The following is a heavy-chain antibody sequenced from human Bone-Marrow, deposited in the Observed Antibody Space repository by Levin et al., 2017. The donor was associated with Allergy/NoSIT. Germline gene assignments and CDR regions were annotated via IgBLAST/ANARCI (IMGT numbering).Heavy chain of an antibody. Sequence: SLKISCAASGFTFTKYWMHWVRQAPGKGLEWVSGISWNGVYIGYADSVKGRFTISRDKAKNSLYLQMNSLRVEDTALYYCAKDMGEYYYYYGMDVWGQGTTVTVSS. CDR1: GFTFTKYW. CDR3: AKDMGEYYYYYGMDV. J-gene: IGHJ6*02. V-gene: IGHV3-9*01. D-gene: IGHD3-16*01. CDR2: ISWNGVYI.